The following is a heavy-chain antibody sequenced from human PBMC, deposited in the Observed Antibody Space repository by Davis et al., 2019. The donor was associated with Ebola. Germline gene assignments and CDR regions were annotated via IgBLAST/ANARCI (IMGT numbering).Heavy chain of an antibody. D-gene: IGHD3-10*01. V-gene: IGHV3-9*01. CDR1: GLTFDNYA. CDR2: ITSSSGTT. J-gene: IGHJ5*02. Sequence: LKIPCATPGLTFDNYAMPWFRQAPGKGLEWVSGITSSSGTTAYADPVKGRLTISRDNAKDSLYLQMNSLRIEDTAFYYCAKDFYGSGSYIDAWGQGTLVAVSS. CDR3: AKDFYGSGSYIDA.